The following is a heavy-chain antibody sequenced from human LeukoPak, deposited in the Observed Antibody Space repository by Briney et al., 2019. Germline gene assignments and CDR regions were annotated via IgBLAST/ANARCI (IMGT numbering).Heavy chain of an antibody. Sequence: ASVKVSCKASGYTFTSYGISWVRQAPGQGLEWMGWISAYNGNTNYAQKLQGRVTMTTDTSTSTAYMELRSLRSDDTAVYYCARVRGRLINSGWYWDWFDPWGQGTLVTVSS. CDR3: ARVRGRLINSGWYWDWFDP. V-gene: IGHV1-18*04. J-gene: IGHJ5*02. CDR1: GYTFTSYG. D-gene: IGHD6-13*01. CDR2: ISAYNGNT.